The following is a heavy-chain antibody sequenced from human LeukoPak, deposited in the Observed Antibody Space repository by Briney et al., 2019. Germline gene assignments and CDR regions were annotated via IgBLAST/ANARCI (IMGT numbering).Heavy chain of an antibody. CDR3: ARDGGYCSGGSCYSDY. CDR2: ICHNGNT. Sequence: PSETLSLTCTVSGYSITTAYCWAWLRQPPGKGLEWIGTICHNGNTYYKASLKSRVTLSLDTSKNQFSLKLNSVTAADTAVYYCARDGGYCSGGSCYSDYWGQGTLDTVSS. J-gene: IGHJ4*02. CDR1: GYSITTAYC. V-gene: IGHV4-38-2*02. D-gene: IGHD2-15*01.